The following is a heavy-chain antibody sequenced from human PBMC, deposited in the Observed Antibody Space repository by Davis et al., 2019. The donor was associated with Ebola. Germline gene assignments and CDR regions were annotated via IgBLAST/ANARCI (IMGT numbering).Heavy chain of an antibody. CDR3: ARETTGIYYYGMDV. Sequence: MPSETLSLTCAVYGGSFSGYYWSWIRQPPGKGLEWIGEINHSGSTNYNPSLKSRITISVDTSKKQFSLKLSSVTAADTAVYYCARETTGIYYYGMDVWGQGTTVTVSS. J-gene: IGHJ6*02. CDR2: INHSGST. V-gene: IGHV4-34*01. D-gene: IGHD4-17*01. CDR1: GGSFSGYY.